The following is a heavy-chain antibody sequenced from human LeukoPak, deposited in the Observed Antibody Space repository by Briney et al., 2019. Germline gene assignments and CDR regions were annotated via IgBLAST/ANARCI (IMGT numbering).Heavy chain of an antibody. V-gene: IGHV3-9*01. J-gene: IGHJ4*02. Sequence: GGSLTLFCGASVLTLDDYDMHWLRRATGKGLEWVSGISWNSASIGYADSVRGRFTISRDNAKNSLYLQMNSLRAEDTALYYCAKDEGAVAGAIDYWGQGTLVTVSS. CDR2: ISWNSASI. D-gene: IGHD6-19*01. CDR1: VLTLDDYD. CDR3: AKDEGAVAGAIDY.